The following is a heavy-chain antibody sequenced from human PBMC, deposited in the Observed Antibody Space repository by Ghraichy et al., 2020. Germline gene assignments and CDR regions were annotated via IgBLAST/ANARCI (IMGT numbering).Heavy chain of an antibody. J-gene: IGHJ3*02. V-gene: IGHV3-9*01. Sequence: GGSLRLSCAASGFTFDDHAMHWLRQAPGKGLEWVSGITWSMTTIAYADSVKGRFTISRDNAEKALYLQMNSLRAEDTAMYYCAKDVSDFDAFDMWGQGTMVTVSS. CDR1: GFTFDDHA. CDR2: ITWSMTTI. CDR3: AKDVSDFDAFDM. D-gene: IGHD3/OR15-3a*01.